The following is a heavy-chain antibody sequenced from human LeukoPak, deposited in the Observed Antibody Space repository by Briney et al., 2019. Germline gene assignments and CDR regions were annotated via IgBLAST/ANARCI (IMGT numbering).Heavy chain of an antibody. Sequence: SETLTLTCTVSGGSISDYYWSWIRQPPGKGLEWIGYIYYIGNTNYSPSLTGRVTMSVHTSKNQFSLTMSSETTMYTAVYYCARNGSYGSGSFCDNWFDSWGQGTLVTVSS. D-gene: IGHD3-10*01. CDR2: IYYIGNT. CDR3: ARNGSYGSGSFCDNWFDS. CDR1: GGSISDYY. J-gene: IGHJ5*01. V-gene: IGHV4-59*01.